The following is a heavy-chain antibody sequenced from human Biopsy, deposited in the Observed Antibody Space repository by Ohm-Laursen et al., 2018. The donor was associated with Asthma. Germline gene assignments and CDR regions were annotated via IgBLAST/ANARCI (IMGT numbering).Heavy chain of an antibody. Sequence: SLRLSCAAPGFTFDDYGMHWVRQAPGKGLEWVSGISWKSGSIGYADSVKGRFTISRDNAKNSLYLQMNSLRVEDTALYYCAKATLGDIGKDYWGQGTLVTVSS. CDR3: AKATLGDIGKDY. V-gene: IGHV3-9*01. D-gene: IGHD2-21*01. CDR1: GFTFDDYG. CDR2: ISWKSGSI. J-gene: IGHJ4*02.